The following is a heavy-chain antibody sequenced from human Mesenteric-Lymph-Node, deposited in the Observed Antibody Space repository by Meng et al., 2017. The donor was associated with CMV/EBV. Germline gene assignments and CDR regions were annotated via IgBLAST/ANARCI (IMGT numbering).Heavy chain of an antibody. J-gene: IGHJ4*02. CDR2: IYYSGST. D-gene: IGHD2-2*01. CDR3: ARGSTYEPPTLNY. Sequence: GSLRLSCTVSGGSISSSSYYWGWIRQPPGKGLEWIGSIYYSGSTYYNPSLKSRVTISVDTSKNQFSLKLSSVTAADTAVYYCARGSTYEPPTLNYWGQGALVTVSS. CDR1: GGSISSSSYY. V-gene: IGHV4-39*01.